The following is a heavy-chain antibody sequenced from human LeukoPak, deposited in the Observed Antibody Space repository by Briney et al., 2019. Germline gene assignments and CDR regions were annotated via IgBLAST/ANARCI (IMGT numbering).Heavy chain of an antibody. Sequence: QTGGSLRPSCAASRFAFDSYAMHWVRQAPGKGLEWVAIISYDGSDESYADSVKGRFTISRDNSKNTLYLQMNSLRGEDTAVYYCAKVRVVFNWNYANYFDSWGQGTLVTVSS. CDR2: ISYDGSDE. V-gene: IGHV3-30*18. D-gene: IGHD1-7*01. J-gene: IGHJ4*02. CDR3: AKVRVVFNWNYANYFDS. CDR1: RFAFDSYA.